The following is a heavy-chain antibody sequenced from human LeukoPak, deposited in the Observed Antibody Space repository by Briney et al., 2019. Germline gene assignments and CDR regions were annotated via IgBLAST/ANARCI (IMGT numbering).Heavy chain of an antibody. CDR2: IHRSGNT. J-gene: IGHJ4*02. V-gene: IGHV4-38-2*01. Sequence: SETLSLTCAVSGYSVSRGYHWGWIRQPPGKGLEWIGSIHRSGNTYYNVSLKSRVTISVDTSKNQCSLKLTSVTAADTAVYYCARVDWNPDYWGQGTLVTVSS. D-gene: IGHD1-1*01. CDR1: GYSVSRGYH. CDR3: ARVDWNPDY.